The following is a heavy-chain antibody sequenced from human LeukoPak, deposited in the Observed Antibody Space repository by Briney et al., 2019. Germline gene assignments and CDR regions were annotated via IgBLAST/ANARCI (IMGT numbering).Heavy chain of an antibody. D-gene: IGHD3-10*01. CDR1: GFTFSSYG. CDR3: ARDIEPYYYGSGSYNF. V-gene: IGHV3-33*01. J-gene: IGHJ4*02. Sequence: GGSLRLSCAASGFTFSSYGMHWVRQAPGKGLEWVAVIWYDGSNKYYADSVKGRFTISRDNSKNTLYLQMNSLRAEDTAVYYCARDIEPYYYGSGSYNFWGQGTLVTVFS. CDR2: IWYDGSNK.